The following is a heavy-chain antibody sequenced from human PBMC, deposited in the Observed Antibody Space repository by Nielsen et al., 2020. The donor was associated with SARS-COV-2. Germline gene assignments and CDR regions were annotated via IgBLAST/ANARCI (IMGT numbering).Heavy chain of an antibody. Sequence: ETLSLTCAASGFTFDDYTMHWVRQAPGKGLEWVSLISWDGGSTYYADSVKGRFTISRDNSKNSLYLQMNSLRTEDTAVYYCAKRGYSGYVGGPDYWGQGTLVTVSS. CDR2: ISWDGGST. V-gene: IGHV3-43*01. J-gene: IGHJ4*02. D-gene: IGHD5-12*01. CDR1: GFTFDDYT. CDR3: AKRGYSGYVGGPDY.